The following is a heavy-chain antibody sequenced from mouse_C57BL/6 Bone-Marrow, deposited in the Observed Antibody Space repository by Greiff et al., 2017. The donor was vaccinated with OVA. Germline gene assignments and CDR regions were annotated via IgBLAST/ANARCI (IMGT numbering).Heavy chain of an antibody. J-gene: IGHJ3*01. V-gene: IGHV1-81*01. CDR3: ATIYDGYYDWFAY. CDR1: GYTFTSYG. Sequence: QVHVKQSGAELARPGASVKLSCKASGYTFTSYGISWVKQRTGQGLEWIGEIYPRSGNTYYNEKFKGKATLTADKSSSTAYMELRSLTSEDSAVYFCATIYDGYYDWFAYWGQGTLVTVSA. D-gene: IGHD2-3*01. CDR2: IYPRSGNT.